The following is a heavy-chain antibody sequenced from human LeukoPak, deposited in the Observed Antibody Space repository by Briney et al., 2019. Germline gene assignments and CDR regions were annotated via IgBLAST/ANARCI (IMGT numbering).Heavy chain of an antibody. Sequence: GESLKISCKGSGYTFTNYWIGWVRQMPGKGLEWVGVIYPGDSHTRYSPSFQGQVTISADKSINTAYLQWSSLKASDTAMYYCATLLTTVTPFDYWGQGTLVTVSS. J-gene: IGHJ4*02. CDR1: GYTFTNYW. CDR3: ATLLTTVTPFDY. D-gene: IGHD4-17*01. CDR2: IYPGDSHT. V-gene: IGHV5-51*01.